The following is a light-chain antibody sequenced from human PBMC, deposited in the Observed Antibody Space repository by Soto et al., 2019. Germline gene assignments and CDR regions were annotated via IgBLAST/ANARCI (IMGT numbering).Light chain of an antibody. Sequence: QSVLTQPPSASGTPGQRVTISCSGSSSNIGSNPVNWYQHLPGAAPKLLIYTNDQRPSGVPDRFSGSRSGTSASLAISGLQSEDEGDYYCAAWDNSLNGFVFGPGTKVPS. J-gene: IGLJ1*01. CDR3: AAWDNSLNGFV. CDR1: SSNIGSNP. V-gene: IGLV1-44*01. CDR2: TND.